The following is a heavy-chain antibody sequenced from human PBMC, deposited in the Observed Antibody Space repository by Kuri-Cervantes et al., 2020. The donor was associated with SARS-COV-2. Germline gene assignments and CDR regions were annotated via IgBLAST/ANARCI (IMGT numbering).Heavy chain of an antibody. CDR1: GGSIGSYY. J-gene: IGHJ6*03. Sequence: SETLSLTCTVSGGSIGSYYWSWIRQPPGKGLEWIGYIYYSGSTNYNPSLKSRVTISVDTSKNQFSLKLSSVTAADTAVYYCARTQLGTNMDVWGKGTTVTVSS. V-gene: IGHV4-59*08. D-gene: IGHD7-27*01. CDR3: ARTQLGTNMDV. CDR2: IYYSGST.